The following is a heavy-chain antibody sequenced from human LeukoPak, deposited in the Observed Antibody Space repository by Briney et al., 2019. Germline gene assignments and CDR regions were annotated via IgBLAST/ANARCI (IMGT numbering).Heavy chain of an antibody. Sequence: EASVKVSCTASGGTFSSYAISWVRQAPGQGLEWMGGIIPIFGTANYAQKFQGRVTITADESTSTAYMELSSLRSEDTAVYYCARQHDYNNWFDPWGQGTLVTVSS. CDR3: ARQHDYNNWFDP. D-gene: IGHD5-24*01. J-gene: IGHJ5*02. CDR2: IIPIFGTA. V-gene: IGHV1-69*13. CDR1: GGTFSSYA.